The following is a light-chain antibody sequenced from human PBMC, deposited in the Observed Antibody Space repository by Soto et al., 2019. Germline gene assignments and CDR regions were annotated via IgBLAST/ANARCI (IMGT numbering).Light chain of an antibody. CDR2: DVS. Sequence: QSALTQPASEYGSTGQSITISCTGTITDVGSSNSVSWYKQHPGKAPKLMIYDVSNRHSRVSNRFSVSNSGNTASLTISGPKADDEADYYCSSYTTTSTWVFGGWTKLTDL. J-gene: IGLJ2*01. CDR1: ITDVGSSNS. V-gene: IGLV2-14*01. CDR3: SSYTTTSTWV.